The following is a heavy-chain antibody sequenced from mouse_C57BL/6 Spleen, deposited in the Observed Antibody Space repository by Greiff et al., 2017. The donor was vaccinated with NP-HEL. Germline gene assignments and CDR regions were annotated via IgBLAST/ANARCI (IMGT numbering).Heavy chain of an antibody. V-gene: IGHV14-4*01. CDR2: IDPENGDT. CDR3: TTGSPYYYAMDY. Sequence: EVKLQESGAELVRPGASVKLSCTASGFNIKDDYMHWVKQRPEQGLEWIGWIDPENGDTEYASKFQGKATITADTSSNTAYLQLSSLTSEDTAVYYCTTGSPYYYAMDYWGQGTSVTVSS. J-gene: IGHJ4*01. CDR1: GFNIKDDY.